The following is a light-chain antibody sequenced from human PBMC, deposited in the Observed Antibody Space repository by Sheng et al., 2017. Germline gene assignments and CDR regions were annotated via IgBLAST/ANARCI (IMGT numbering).Light chain of an antibody. CDR3: QQYDNWPPWT. CDR1: QSVSSK. V-gene: IGKV3-15*01. Sequence: EIVMTQSPATLPVSPGERATLSCRASQSVSSKLAWYQQKPGQAPRLLIYGASTRATGIPARFSGSGSGTEFTLTISSLQSEDFAVYYCQQYDNWPPWTFGKGPRWK. CDR2: GAS. J-gene: IGKJ1*01.